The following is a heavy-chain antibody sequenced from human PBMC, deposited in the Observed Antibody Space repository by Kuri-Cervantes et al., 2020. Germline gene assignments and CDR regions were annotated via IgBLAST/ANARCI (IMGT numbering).Heavy chain of an antibody. J-gene: IGHJ5*02. Sequence: GESLKISCKGSGYSFPIYWIGWVRQMPGKGLEWMGIIYPADSDTRYSPSFQGQVTISADKSISTAYLQWSSLKASDTAMYYCARRLGYCSGGSCYGAVSNWFDPWGQGTLVTVSS. V-gene: IGHV5-51*01. CDR1: GYSFPIYW. CDR3: ARRLGYCSGGSCYGAVSNWFDP. D-gene: IGHD2-15*01. CDR2: IYPADSDT.